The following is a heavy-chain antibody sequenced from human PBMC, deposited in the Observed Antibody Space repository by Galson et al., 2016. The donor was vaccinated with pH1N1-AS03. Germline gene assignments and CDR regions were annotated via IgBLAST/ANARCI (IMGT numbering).Heavy chain of an antibody. J-gene: IGHJ5*02. CDR1: GFTLSSYW. Sequence: SLRLSCAASGFTLSSYWMHWVRQAPGKGLVWVSRINSDGSSTIYAESVRGRFTVSRDNSKSTLYLQMNSLRGDDTAVYYCARGSGSPHWFDPWGQGTQVTVSS. CDR3: ARGSGSPHWFDP. D-gene: IGHD3-3*01. CDR2: INSDGSST. V-gene: IGHV3-74*01.